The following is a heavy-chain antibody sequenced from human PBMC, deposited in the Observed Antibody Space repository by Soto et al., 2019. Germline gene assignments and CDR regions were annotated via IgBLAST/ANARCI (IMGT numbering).Heavy chain of an antibody. CDR2: ISSSSSNI. CDR1: GFTFSSYS. D-gene: IGHD6-13*01. CDR3: ARDTGYSSSWPNRFDP. J-gene: IGHJ5*02. Sequence: PGGSLRLSCAASGFTFSSYSMNWVRQAPGKGLEWVSYISSSSSNIYYADSVKGRFTISRDNAKNSLYLQMNSLRAEDTVVYYCARDTGYSSSWPNRFDPWGQGTLVTVSS. V-gene: IGHV3-21*05.